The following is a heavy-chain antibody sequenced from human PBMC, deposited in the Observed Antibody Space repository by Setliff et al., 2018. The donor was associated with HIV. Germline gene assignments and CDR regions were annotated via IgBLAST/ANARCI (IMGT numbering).Heavy chain of an antibody. J-gene: IGHJ6*03. D-gene: IGHD3-3*01. Sequence: ASVKVSCKASGYTFTDYYLHWVRQAPGQGLEWMGWISAYNGNTHYAQRLQGRVTMTTDTSTRTAYMELRSLRSDDTAVYYCARQFLDWSNDYYSRYYMDVWGKGTTVTVSS. CDR3: ARQFLDWSNDYYSRYYMDV. CDR1: GYTFTDYY. V-gene: IGHV1-18*04. CDR2: ISAYNGNT.